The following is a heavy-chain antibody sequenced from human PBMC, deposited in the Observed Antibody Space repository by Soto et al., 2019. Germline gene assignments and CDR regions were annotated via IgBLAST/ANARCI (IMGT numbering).Heavy chain of an antibody. CDR1: GFTFSSYA. CDR2: ISGSGGST. J-gene: IGHJ4*02. Sequence: GESLKISCAASGFTFSSYAMSWVRQAPGKGLEWVSAISGSGGSTYYADSVKGRFTISRDNSKNTLYLQMNSLRAEDTAVYYCAKAMVRGVLEYYFDYWGQGTLVTVSS. V-gene: IGHV3-23*01. CDR3: AKAMVRGVLEYYFDY. D-gene: IGHD3-10*01.